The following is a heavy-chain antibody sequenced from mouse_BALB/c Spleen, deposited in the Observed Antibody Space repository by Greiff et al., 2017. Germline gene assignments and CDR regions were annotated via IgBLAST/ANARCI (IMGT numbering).Heavy chain of an antibody. Sequence: EVQRVESGPGLVKPSQSLSLTCSVTGYSITSGYYWNWIRQFPGNKLEWMGYISYDGSNNYNPSLKNRISITRDTSKNQFFLKLNSVTTEDTATYYCANYYCSSSWYFGVWGAGTTVTVSS. CDR2: ISYDGSN. J-gene: IGHJ1*01. CDR1: GYSITSGYY. CDR3: ANYYCSSSWYFGV. D-gene: IGHD1-1*01. V-gene: IGHV3-6*02.